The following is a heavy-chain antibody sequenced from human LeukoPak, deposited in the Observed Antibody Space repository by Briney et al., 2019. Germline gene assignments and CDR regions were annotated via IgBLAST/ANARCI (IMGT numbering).Heavy chain of an antibody. CDR2: INTNTGNP. V-gene: IGHV7-4-1*02. J-gene: IGHJ4*02. CDR3: ARAYSSGWFDY. D-gene: IGHD6-19*01. Sequence: ASVKVSCKASGYTFTTYAMNWVRQAPGQGLEWMGWINTNTGNPRYARGFTGRFVFSLDTSVSTAYLQISSLKAEDTAVYYCARAYSSGWFDYWGQGTLVTVSS. CDR1: GYTFTTYA.